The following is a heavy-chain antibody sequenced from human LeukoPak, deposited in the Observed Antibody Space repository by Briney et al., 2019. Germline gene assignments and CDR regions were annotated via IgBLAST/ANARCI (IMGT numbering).Heavy chain of an antibody. CDR3: ATEVKGELLFDY. V-gene: IGHV1-24*01. CDR1: GYTLTELS. Sequence: ASVKVSCKVSGYTLTELSMHWVGQAPGKGLEWMGGFDPEDGETIYAQKFQGRVTMTEDTSTDTAYMELSSLRSEDTAVYYCATEVKGELLFDYWGQGTLVTVSS. CDR2: FDPEDGET. J-gene: IGHJ4*02. D-gene: IGHD1-26*01.